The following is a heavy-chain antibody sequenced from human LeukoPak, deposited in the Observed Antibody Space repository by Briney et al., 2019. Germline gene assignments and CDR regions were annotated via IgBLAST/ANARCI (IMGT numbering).Heavy chain of an antibody. CDR2: IYYSGST. CDR1: GGSISSYY. CDR3: ARDQDDAFDI. Sequence: AETVSLTCTVSGGSISSYYSSWIRHPPGERREWIGYIYYSGSTNYNPSLKSRVTISVDTSKNQYSLKLSSVTAADTAVYYCARDQDDAFDIWGQGTMVTVSS. J-gene: IGHJ3*02. V-gene: IGHV4-59*01.